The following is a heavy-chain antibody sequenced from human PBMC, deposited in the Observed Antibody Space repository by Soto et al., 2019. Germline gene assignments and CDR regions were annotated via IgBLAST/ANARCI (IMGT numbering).Heavy chain of an antibody. CDR3: ARDSDLPFQDYIYRVSFDP. V-gene: IGHV3-23*01. CDR2: ISSSGGST. CDR1: GFTFRSYA. Sequence: GGSLILSCAASGFTFRSYAMSWVRQDPGKGLEWVSAISSSGGSTYYADSVKGRFTISRDNAKNSLYLQMNSLRAEDTAVYYCARDSDLPFQDYIYRVSFDPWGQGTLVTVSS. J-gene: IGHJ5*02. D-gene: IGHD4-4*01.